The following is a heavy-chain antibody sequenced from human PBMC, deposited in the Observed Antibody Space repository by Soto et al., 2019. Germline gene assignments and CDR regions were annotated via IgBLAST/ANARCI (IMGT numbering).Heavy chain of an antibody. CDR2: ISYDGSNK. Sequence: GGSLRLSCAASGFTFSSYAMHWVRQAPGKGLEWVAVISYDGSNKYYADSVKGRFTISRDNSKNTLYLQMNSLRAEDTAVYYCARVLEYSSSSKLDYWGQGTLVTVSS. CDR1: GFTFSSYA. J-gene: IGHJ4*02. V-gene: IGHV3-30-3*01. D-gene: IGHD6-6*01. CDR3: ARVLEYSSSSKLDY.